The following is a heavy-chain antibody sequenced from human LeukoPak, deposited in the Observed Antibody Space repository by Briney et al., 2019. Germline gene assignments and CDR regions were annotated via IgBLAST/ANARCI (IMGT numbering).Heavy chain of an antibody. V-gene: IGHV4-59*13. D-gene: IGHD4-17*01. Sequence: SETLSLTCSVSGGSISSYYWTWVRQPPGKRLEWLGYIYSTGSTNYNPSLKSRIAMSVDTSKNQFSLKLSSVTAADTAVYYCASRVGGDYGDYMVDIDWYFDLWGRGTLVTVSS. CDR3: ASRVGGDYGDYMVDIDWYFDL. J-gene: IGHJ2*01. CDR1: GGSISSYY. CDR2: IYSTGST.